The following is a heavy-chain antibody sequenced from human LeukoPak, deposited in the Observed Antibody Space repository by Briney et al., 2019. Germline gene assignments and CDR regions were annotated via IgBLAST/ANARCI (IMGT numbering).Heavy chain of an antibody. D-gene: IGHD6-19*01. CDR3: ARAGQQWLVPLLTHSSYMDV. CDR2: MNPNSGNT. Sequence: ASVKVSCKASGYTFTSYDINWVRQATGQGLEWMGWMNPNSGNTGYAQKFQGRVTMTRNTSISTAYMELSSLRSEDTAAYYCARAGQQWLVPLLTHSSYMDVWGKGTTVTISS. V-gene: IGHV1-8*01. J-gene: IGHJ6*03. CDR1: GYTFTSYD.